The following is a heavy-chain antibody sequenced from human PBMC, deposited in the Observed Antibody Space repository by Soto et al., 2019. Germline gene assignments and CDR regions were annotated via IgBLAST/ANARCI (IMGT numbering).Heavy chain of an antibody. V-gene: IGHV1-2*04. Sequence: GSVKVSCKASGDTFTRYYIHWVGQAPRQGLEWMGWINPNSGGTNYAQRFQGWVTMTRDTAISTAYMELSRLRSDDTAVYYCAREGRSGSYYHYYGLDVWGQGTTVTFSS. CDR3: AREGRSGSYYHYYGLDV. J-gene: IGHJ6*02. D-gene: IGHD1-26*01. CDR1: GDTFTRYY. CDR2: INPNSGGT.